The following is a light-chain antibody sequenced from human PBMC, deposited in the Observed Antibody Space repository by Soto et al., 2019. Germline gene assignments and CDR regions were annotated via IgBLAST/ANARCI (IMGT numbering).Light chain of an antibody. CDR2: EVT. Sequence: QSVLTQPPSASGSPGQSVTISCTGTSSDVGGYNYVSWYQQHPGKAPKFMIYEVTKRPSGVPDRFSCSKSGNTASLTVSGLQAEDEADYYCSSYAGSNNFVVFGGGTKLTVL. CDR1: SSDVGGYNY. CDR3: SSYAGSNNFVV. J-gene: IGLJ2*01. V-gene: IGLV2-8*01.